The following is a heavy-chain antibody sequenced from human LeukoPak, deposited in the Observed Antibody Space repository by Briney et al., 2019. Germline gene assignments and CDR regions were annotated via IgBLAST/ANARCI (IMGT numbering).Heavy chain of an antibody. J-gene: IGHJ4*02. CDR1: GFTFSSYA. CDR2: INTDGSST. D-gene: IGHD6-6*01. CDR3: ARDRSRSIDY. Sequence: GGSLRLSCAASGFTFSSYAMTWVRQAPGKGLVWVSRINTDGSSTTYADSVKGRFTISRDNAKNTLYLQMNNLRAEDTAVYYCARDRSRSIDYWGQGTLVTVSS. V-gene: IGHV3-74*01.